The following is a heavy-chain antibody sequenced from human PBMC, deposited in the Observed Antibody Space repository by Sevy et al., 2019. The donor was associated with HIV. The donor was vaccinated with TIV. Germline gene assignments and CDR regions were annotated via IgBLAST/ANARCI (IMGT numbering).Heavy chain of an antibody. D-gene: IGHD3-10*01. CDR3: SRSGLLWFGAPSPFDS. V-gene: IGHV3-49*03. CDR1: GFGFGDYA. Sequence: GGSLRLSCTASGFGFGDYAMSWFRQAPGKGLEWIGFIRSKAYGGTTDYAASVKGRFTISRDDFKSIAYLQMNNLKTEDTAMYYCSRSGLLWFGAPSPFDSWGQGTLVTVSS. J-gene: IGHJ4*02. CDR2: IRSKAYGGTT.